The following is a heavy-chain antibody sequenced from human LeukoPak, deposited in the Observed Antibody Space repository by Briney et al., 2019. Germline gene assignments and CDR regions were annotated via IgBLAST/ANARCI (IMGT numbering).Heavy chain of an antibody. J-gene: IGHJ4*02. CDR1: GFTFSSYA. CDR2: ISYDGSNK. CDR3: ARDSREPY. D-gene: IGHD1-26*01. V-gene: IGHV3-30-3*01. Sequence: GGSLRLSCAASGFTFSSYAMHWVRQAPGKGLEWVAVISYDGSNKYYADSVKGRFTISRDNSKSTLYLQMDSLRAEDTAVYYCARDSREPYWGQGTLVTVSS.